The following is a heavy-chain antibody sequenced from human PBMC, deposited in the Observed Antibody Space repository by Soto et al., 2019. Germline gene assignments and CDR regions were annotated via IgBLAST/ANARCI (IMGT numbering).Heavy chain of an antibody. CDR1: GFTFSSYG. V-gene: IGHV3-30*18. CDR3: ANLGYSYGPGTYYYGMDV. CDR2: ISYDGSNK. D-gene: IGHD5-18*01. J-gene: IGHJ6*02. Sequence: QVQLVESGGGVVQPGRSLRLSCAASGFTFSSYGMHWVRQAPGKGLEWVAVISYDGSNKYYADSVKGRFTISRDNSKNPLYLQMNSLRAEDTAVYYCANLGYSYGPGTYYYGMDVWGQGTTVTVSS.